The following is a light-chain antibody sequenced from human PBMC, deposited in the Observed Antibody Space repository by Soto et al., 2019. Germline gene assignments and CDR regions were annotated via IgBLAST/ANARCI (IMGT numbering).Light chain of an antibody. J-gene: IGKJ1*01. CDR1: QSVSSD. CDR3: QEYIQWPPGM. Sequence: EIVMTQSPATQSVSPGERATLSCRASQSVSSDLAWYQQKPGQTPRLVIYDTSTRAPGISARFSGSGSGTEFTLTISSLQSEDFAVYYCQEYIQWPPGMFGPGTKVDI. V-gene: IGKV3-15*01. CDR2: DTS.